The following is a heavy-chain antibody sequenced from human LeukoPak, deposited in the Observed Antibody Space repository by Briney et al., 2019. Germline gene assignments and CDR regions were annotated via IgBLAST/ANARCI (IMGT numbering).Heavy chain of an antibody. CDR2: ISYDGTNK. CDR1: GFTFSTYA. D-gene: IGHD6-25*01. CDR3: TRDGQRTGEVFDY. J-gene: IGHJ4*02. V-gene: IGHV3-30*14. Sequence: GGSLRLSCAVSGFTFSTYAMHWVRPAPGKGLEWVAVISYDGTNKYYADSVKGRFTISRDISKSTVYLQMNSLTFEDTAVYYCTRDGQRTGEVFDYWGQGTLVTVSS.